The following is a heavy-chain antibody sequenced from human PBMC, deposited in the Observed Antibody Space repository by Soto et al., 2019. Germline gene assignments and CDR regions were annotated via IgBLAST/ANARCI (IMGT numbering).Heavy chain of an antibody. CDR3: ARQRLWGTSGYYYFEN. CDR1: GHIFSNYW. Sequence: GESLKISCKGSGHIFSNYWIGWVRQMPGKGLEWMGIIYPGDSDTRYSPSFQGQVTITVDKSLNTAYLQWSRLKASDTAIYYCARQRLWGTSGYYYFENWGQGTLVTVSS. J-gene: IGHJ4*02. CDR2: IYPGDSDT. V-gene: IGHV5-51*01. D-gene: IGHD3-22*01.